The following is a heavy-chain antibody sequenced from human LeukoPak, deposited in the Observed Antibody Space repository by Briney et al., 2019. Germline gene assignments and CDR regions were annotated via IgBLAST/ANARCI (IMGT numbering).Heavy chain of an antibody. Sequence: PGGSLRLSCAASGFTFSSYSMNWVRQAPGKGLEWVSYISSSSSTIYYADSVKGRFTISRDNAKNSLYLQMNSLRAEDTAVYYCARDHYDFWSGYFGGDFDYWGQGTLVTVSS. D-gene: IGHD3-3*01. V-gene: IGHV3-48*01. J-gene: IGHJ4*02. CDR3: ARDHYDFWSGYFGGDFDY. CDR1: GFTFSSYS. CDR2: ISSSSSTI.